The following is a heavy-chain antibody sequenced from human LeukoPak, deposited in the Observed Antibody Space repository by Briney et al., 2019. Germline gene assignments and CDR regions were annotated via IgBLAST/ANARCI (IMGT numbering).Heavy chain of an antibody. V-gene: IGHV3-30*18. J-gene: IGHJ4*02. Sequence: GGSLRLSCAASGFTFSSYGMHWVRQAPGKGLEWVAVISYDGSNKYYADSVKGRLAISRDNSKSTLYLQMNSLRAEDTAVYYCAKLSVTTEPFDYWGQGTLVTVSS. CDR3: AKLSVTTEPFDY. CDR2: ISYDGSNK. D-gene: IGHD4-17*01. CDR1: GFTFSSYG.